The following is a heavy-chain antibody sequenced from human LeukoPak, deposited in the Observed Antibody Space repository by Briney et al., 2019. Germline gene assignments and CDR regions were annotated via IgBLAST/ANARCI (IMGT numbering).Heavy chain of an antibody. CDR1: GGSFSGYY. CDR2: INHSGST. D-gene: IGHD3-22*01. Sequence: SETLSLTCAVYGGSFSGYYWSWLRQPPGKGLEWIGEINHSGSTNYNPSLKSRVTISVDTSKNQFSLKLSSVTAADTAVYYCARAHPYYYDSSGYYGYWGQGTLVTVSS. CDR3: ARAHPYYYDSSGYYGY. J-gene: IGHJ4*02. V-gene: IGHV4-34*01.